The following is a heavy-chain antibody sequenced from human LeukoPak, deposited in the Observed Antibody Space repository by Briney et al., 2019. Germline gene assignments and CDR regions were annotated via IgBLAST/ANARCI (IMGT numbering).Heavy chain of an antibody. Sequence: SETLSLTCTVSGGSISSSSYSWGWIRQHPGKGLEWIGYTYYSGSTYYNPSLKSRVTISVDTSKNQFSLKLSSVTAADTAVYYCASSPTYCSGGSCYRAPPYYYGMDVWGQGTTVTVSS. CDR3: ASSPTYCSGGSCYRAPPYYYGMDV. J-gene: IGHJ6*02. V-gene: IGHV4-31*03. D-gene: IGHD2-15*01. CDR1: GGSISSSSYS. CDR2: TYYSGST.